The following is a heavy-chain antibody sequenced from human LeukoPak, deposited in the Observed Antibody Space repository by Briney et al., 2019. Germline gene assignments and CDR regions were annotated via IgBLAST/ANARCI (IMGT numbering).Heavy chain of an antibody. CDR3: ARGPNGDYDYYYGMDV. J-gene: IGHJ6*02. Sequence: GGSLRLSCAASGFTFSNYWMSWVRQAPGKGLEWVANIKQDGSEKYYVDSVKGRFTISRDNAKNSLYLQMNSLRAEDTAVYYCARGPNGDYDYYYGMDVWGQGTTVTVSS. D-gene: IGHD4-17*01. CDR1: GFTFSNYW. CDR2: IKQDGSEK. V-gene: IGHV3-7*01.